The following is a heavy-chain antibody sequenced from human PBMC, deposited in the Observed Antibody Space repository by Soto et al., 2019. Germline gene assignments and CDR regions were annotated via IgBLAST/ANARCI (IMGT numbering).Heavy chain of an antibody. CDR3: ARAPMDDYGNYYDGMDV. V-gene: IGHV4-34*01. CDR2: INYRGIT. D-gene: IGHD4-17*01. J-gene: IGHJ6*02. CDR1: GGSFRGSS. Sequence: QVQLQQWGAGLLKPSETLSLTCGVSGGSFRGSSWNWIRQSPEKGLEWIGEINYRGITSYNPSLRRRVTISLDTSTNRFSLTLTSVTAADTAIYYCARAPMDDYGNYYDGMDVWGQGTTITVS.